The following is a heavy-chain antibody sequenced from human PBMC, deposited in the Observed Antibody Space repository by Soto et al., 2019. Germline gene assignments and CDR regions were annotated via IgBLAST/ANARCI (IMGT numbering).Heavy chain of an antibody. CDR2: IYYSGST. Sequence: SETLSLTCTVSGGSISSSSYYWGWIRQPPGKGLEWIGSIYYSGSTYYNPSLKSRVTISVDTSKNQFSLKLSSVTAADTAVYYCARLSGSSWYYDYWGQGTLVSVSS. J-gene: IGHJ4*02. D-gene: IGHD6-13*01. V-gene: IGHV4-39*01. CDR3: ARLSGSSWYYDY. CDR1: GGSISSSSYY.